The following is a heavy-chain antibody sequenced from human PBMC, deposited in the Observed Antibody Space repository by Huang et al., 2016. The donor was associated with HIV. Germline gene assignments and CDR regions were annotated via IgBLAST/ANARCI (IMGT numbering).Heavy chain of an antibody. J-gene: IGHJ4*02. V-gene: IGHV1-18*04. CDR3: ARDREFSSGWGWAGYYLDY. CDR1: GDTFLRYD. Sequence: QVRLVQSGAEVKKPGASLKVSCKADGDTFLRYDISWVRQAPGQGLEWVRRIRRDVGEKRCAKRVQGRLTMTRDTSASRAYMEVGSLGADDTAVYYCARDREFSSGWGWAGYYLDYWGQGTPVLVSS. CDR2: IRRDVGEK. D-gene: IGHD6-19*01.